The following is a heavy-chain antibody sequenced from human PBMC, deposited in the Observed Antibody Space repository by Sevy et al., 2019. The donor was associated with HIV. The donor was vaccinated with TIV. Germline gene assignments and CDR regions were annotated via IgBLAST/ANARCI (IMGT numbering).Heavy chain of an antibody. CDR1: GFTFDEYA. J-gene: IGHJ3*02. CDR3: AKGAGQWLGHAFDI. CDR2: IIWNSGII. D-gene: IGHD6-19*01. Sequence: GGSLRLSCAASGFTFDEYAIHWVRQAPWKGLEWVSGIIWNSGIIDYADSVKGRFTISRDNARNSLYLQMNSLRAEDTALYYCAKGAGQWLGHAFDIWGQGTMVTVSS. V-gene: IGHV3-9*01.